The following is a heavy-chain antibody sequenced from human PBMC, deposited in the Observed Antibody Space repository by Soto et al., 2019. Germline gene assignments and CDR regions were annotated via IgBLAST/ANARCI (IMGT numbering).Heavy chain of an antibody. CDR1: GLAFDRFA. Sequence: EVKLLESGGGLVQPGGSLRLSCTASGLAFDRFAMNWVRQAPGKGLQWVSSISYSGGSRDYADSVKGRFTVSRDNSKKTLFLQINNLRAEDTAVYYCAKATDTEYYDIDYWGQGTLVTVAS. CDR2: ISYSGGSR. J-gene: IGHJ4*02. V-gene: IGHV3-23*01. CDR3: AKATDTEYYDIDY. D-gene: IGHD3-9*01.